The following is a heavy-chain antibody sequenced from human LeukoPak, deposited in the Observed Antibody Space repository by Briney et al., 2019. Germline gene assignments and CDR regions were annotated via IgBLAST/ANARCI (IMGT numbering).Heavy chain of an antibody. CDR2: ISGDGSIT. J-gene: IGHJ4*02. CDR1: GFTFDDYA. Sequence: GGSLRLSCAASGFTFDDYAMHWVRQPPGKGLECVSLISGDGSITYYADSVEGRFTISRDNSKNSLYLQMNSLRTEDTALYYCAKDNWVATRGHYGFDYWGQGTLVTVSS. V-gene: IGHV3-43*02. D-gene: IGHD5-12*01. CDR3: AKDNWVATRGHYGFDY.